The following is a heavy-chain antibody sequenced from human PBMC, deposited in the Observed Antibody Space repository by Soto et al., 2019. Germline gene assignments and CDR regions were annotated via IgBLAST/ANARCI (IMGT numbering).Heavy chain of an antibody. D-gene: IGHD2-15*01. Sequence: GESLKISCKGSGYSFTSYWIGWVRQMPGKGLEWMGIIYPGDSDTRYSPSFQGQVTISADKSISTAYLQWSSLKASDTAMYYCARDTTPLYCSGGSCYDPHPLDAFDIWGQGTMVTVSS. CDR2: IYPGDSDT. CDR1: GYSFTSYW. CDR3: ARDTTPLYCSGGSCYDPHPLDAFDI. V-gene: IGHV5-51*01. J-gene: IGHJ3*02.